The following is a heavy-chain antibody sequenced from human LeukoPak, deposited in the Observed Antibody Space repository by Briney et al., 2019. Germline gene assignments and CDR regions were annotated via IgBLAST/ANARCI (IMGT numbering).Heavy chain of an antibody. CDR3: ARVANSNSLDY. J-gene: IGHJ4*02. CDR2: IYHSGST. CDR1: GGSISSGGYS. Sequence: PSETLSLTCAVSGGSISSGGYSWSWIRQPPGKGLEWIGYIYHSGSTYYNPSLKSRVTISVDRSKNQFSLKLSSVTAADTAVYYCARVANSNSLDYWGQGTLVTVSS. V-gene: IGHV4-30-2*01. D-gene: IGHD4-23*01.